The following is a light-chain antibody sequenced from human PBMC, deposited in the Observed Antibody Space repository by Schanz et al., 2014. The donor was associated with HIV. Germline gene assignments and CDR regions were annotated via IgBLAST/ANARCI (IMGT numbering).Light chain of an antibody. CDR3: SSYTSSSPLGV. CDR1: SSDVGNYLL. CDR2: EVN. J-gene: IGLJ1*01. Sequence: QSVLTQPASVSGSPGQSITISCTGTSSDVGNYLLVSWYQQHPGKAPKLMIYEVNKRPSGVPDRFSGSKSGNTASLSISGLQAEDEADYYCSSYTSSSPLGVFGTGTKLTVL. V-gene: IGLV2-14*02.